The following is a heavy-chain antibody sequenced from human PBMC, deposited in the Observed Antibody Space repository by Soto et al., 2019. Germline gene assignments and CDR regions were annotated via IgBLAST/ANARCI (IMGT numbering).Heavy chain of an antibody. CDR1: GGSISSGGYY. J-gene: IGHJ6*02. V-gene: IGHV4-31*03. CDR3: ERDWRQTWAAGGYYYYAMDV. Sequence: SETLSLTCTVSGGSISSGGYYWCWIRQHPGKGLEWIGYIYYSGSTYYNPSLKSRVTISVDTPKNQFSLKLSSGTAADTAVYYCERDWRQTWAAGGYYYYAMDVWCQGPTGT. CDR2: IYYSGST. D-gene: IGHD2-15*01.